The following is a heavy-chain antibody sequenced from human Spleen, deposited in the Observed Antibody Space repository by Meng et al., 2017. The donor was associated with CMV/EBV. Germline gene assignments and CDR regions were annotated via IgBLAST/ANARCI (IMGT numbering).Heavy chain of an antibody. V-gene: IGHV1-8*03. J-gene: IGHJ4*02. CDR2: MHPRSGTE. CDR1: GYTFRNYD. Sequence: AAGYTFRNYDLNWVRQATEPGLEWMGWMHPRSGTEGYAQHFQGRITITRNTPRNTVYMELSSLKSEDTAVYYCARGIVGATPNFDYWGQGTLVTVSS. CDR3: ARGIVGATPNFDY. D-gene: IGHD1-26*01.